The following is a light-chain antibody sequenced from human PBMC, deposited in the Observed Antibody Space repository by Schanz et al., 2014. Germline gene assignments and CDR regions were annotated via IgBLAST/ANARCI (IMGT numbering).Light chain of an antibody. J-gene: IGLJ2*01. Sequence: QSVLTQPPSVSGAPGQRVTISCTGSSSNIGAGYGVHWYQQLPGRAPKLLIYGNTNRPSGVPDRFSGSTSGTSASLAITGLQAEDEADYYCGTWDSSLSAVVFGGGTKLTVL. CDR2: GNT. CDR3: GTWDSSLSAVV. CDR1: SSNIGAGYG. V-gene: IGLV1-40*01.